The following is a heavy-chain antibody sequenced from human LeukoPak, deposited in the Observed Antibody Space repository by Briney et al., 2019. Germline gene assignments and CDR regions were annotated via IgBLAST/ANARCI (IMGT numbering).Heavy chain of an antibody. Sequence: PGGSLRLSCAASGFTLSSNYMSWVRQAPGKGLEWVGRIKCKADGGNTDYAAPVKGRFTVSRDDSKNTLYLQMNSLKTEDTAVYYCTKITDTHDAFDIWGQGTMVTVSS. J-gene: IGHJ3*02. CDR3: TKITDTHDAFDI. V-gene: IGHV3-15*01. CDR1: GFTLSSNY. CDR2: IKCKADGGNT.